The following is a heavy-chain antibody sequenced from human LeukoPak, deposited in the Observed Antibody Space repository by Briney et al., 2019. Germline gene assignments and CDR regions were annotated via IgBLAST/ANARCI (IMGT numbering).Heavy chain of an antibody. V-gene: IGHV5-51*01. CDR2: ICPGDSDT. D-gene: IGHD2-21*01. J-gene: IGHJ4*02. CDR3: ARLFYCGGDCYPDY. Sequence: GESLKISCKGSGYSFTSYWIGWVRQMPGKGPEWMGIICPGDSDTRYSPSFQGQVTIPADKSISTAYLQWSSLKASDTAMYYCARLFYCGGDCYPDYWGQGTLVTVSS. CDR1: GYSFTSYW.